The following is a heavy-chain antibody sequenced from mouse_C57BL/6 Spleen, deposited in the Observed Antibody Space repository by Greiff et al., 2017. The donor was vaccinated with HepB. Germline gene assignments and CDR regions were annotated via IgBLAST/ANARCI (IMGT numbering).Heavy chain of an antibody. CDR3: ANYYGSSYRYFDV. D-gene: IGHD1-1*01. CDR2: IYPGDGDT. Sequence: VQLQESGAELVKPGASVKISCKASGYAFSSYWMNWVKQRPGKGLEWIGQIYPGDGDTNYNGKFKGKATLTADKSSSTAYMQLSSLTSEDSAVYFCANYYGSSYRYFDVWGTGTTVTVSS. J-gene: IGHJ1*03. V-gene: IGHV1-80*01. CDR1: GYAFSSYW.